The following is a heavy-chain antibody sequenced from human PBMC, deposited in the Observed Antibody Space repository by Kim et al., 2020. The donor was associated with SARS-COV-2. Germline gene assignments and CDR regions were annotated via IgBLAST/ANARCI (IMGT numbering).Heavy chain of an antibody. D-gene: IGHD4-17*01. J-gene: IGHJ2*01. CDR2: SYYSGST. V-gene: IGHV4-31*03. Sequence: SETLSLTCTVSGGSISSGGYYWSWIRQHPGKGLEWIGYSYYSGSTYYNPSLKSRVTISVDTSKNQFSLKLSSVTAADTAVYYCASHDYGDHTSWYFDLWGRGTLVTVSS. CDR1: GGSISSGGYY. CDR3: ASHDYGDHTSWYFDL.